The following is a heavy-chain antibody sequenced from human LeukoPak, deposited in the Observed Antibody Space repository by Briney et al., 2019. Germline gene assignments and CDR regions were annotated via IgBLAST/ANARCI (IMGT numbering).Heavy chain of an antibody. D-gene: IGHD3-16*01. CDR1: GYTFSGHH. V-gene: IGHV1-2*02. J-gene: IGHJ5*02. CDR2: INTKNGGT. CDR3: ARGLKNAYSWLDP. Sequence: ASVKVSCKASGYTFSGHHIHWVRQAPGQGLEWMGWINTKNGGTNYAQKFQGRVTMTRDTSISTVYMEVTRLRTDDTAIYYCARGLKNAYSWLDPWGQGTLVTVS.